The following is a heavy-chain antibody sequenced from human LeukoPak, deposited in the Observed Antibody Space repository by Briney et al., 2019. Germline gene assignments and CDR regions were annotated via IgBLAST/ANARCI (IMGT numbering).Heavy chain of an antibody. CDR2: IYYSGSI. J-gene: IGHJ4*02. Sequence: SETLSLTCTVSGSSISSYYCSWIRQPPGKGLEWIADIYYSGSIKYNPSLKSRVTMSVDTSKNQFSLKLSSVTAADTAIYYCARENPSGYYNRPIDYRGQGTLVTVSS. CDR1: GSSISSYY. D-gene: IGHD3-22*01. CDR3: ARENPSGYYNRPIDY. V-gene: IGHV4-59*01.